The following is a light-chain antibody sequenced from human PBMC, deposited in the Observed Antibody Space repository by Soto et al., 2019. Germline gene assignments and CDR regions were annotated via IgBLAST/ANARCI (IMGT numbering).Light chain of an antibody. CDR3: QQYGSSPYT. CDR2: GAS. Sequence: EIVLTQSPGTLSLSPGERATLSCRASQSVSSSYLAWYQQKPGQAPRLLINGASSRATGIPEMFSGSGSGTDFTLTISRLEPEDFAVYYCQQYGSSPYTFGQGTKLEIK. V-gene: IGKV3-20*01. CDR1: QSVSSSY. J-gene: IGKJ2*01.